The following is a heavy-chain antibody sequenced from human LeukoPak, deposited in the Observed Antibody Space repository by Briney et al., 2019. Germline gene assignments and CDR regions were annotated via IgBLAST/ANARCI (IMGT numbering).Heavy chain of an antibody. J-gene: IGHJ6*04. CDR3: ARASIVATRYYFYGMDV. CDR1: GYTFTSYD. D-gene: IGHD5-12*01. CDR2: MNPNSGNT. V-gene: IGHV1-8*01. Sequence: GASVKVSCKASGYTFTSYDINWVRQAAGQGLEWMGWMNPNSGNTEYAQKLQDRVTITRDTSASTADMELSSLRSEDTAVYYCARASIVATRYYFYGMDVWGKGTTVIVSS.